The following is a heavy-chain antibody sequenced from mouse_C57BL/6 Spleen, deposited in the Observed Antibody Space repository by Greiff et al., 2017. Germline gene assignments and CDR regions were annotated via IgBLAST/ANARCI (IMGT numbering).Heavy chain of an antibody. D-gene: IGHD2-4*01. Sequence: EVQLQQSEGGLVQPGSSMKLSCTASGFTFSDYYMAWVRQVPEKGLEWVANINYDGSSTYYLDSLKSRFIISRDNAKNILYLQMSSLKSEDTATYYCARGDYDGFAYWGQGTLVTVSA. CDR2: INYDGSST. CDR3: ARGDYDGFAY. J-gene: IGHJ3*01. V-gene: IGHV5-16*01. CDR1: GFTFSDYY.